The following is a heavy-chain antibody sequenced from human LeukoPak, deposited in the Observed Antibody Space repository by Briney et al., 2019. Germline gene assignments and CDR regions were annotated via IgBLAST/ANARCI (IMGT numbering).Heavy chain of an antibody. CDR3: ARDGDYGGMRTYWYFDL. CDR2: IYYSGST. J-gene: IGHJ2*01. V-gene: IGHV4-59*01. D-gene: IGHD4-23*01. CDR1: GGSISSYY. Sequence: SETLSLTCTVSGGSISSYYWSWIRQPPGKGLEWIGYIYYSGSTNYNPSLKSRVTISVDTSKNQFSLKLSSVTAADTAVYYCARDGDYGGMRTYWYFDLWGRGTRVTVSS.